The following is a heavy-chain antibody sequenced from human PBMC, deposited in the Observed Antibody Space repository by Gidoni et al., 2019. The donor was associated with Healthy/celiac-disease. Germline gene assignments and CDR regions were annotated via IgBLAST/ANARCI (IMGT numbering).Heavy chain of an antibody. V-gene: IGHV1-8*01. CDR1: GYTFTSYD. Sequence: QVQLLQSGAAVKKPGASVMVACKASGYTFTSYDLNWVRQATGQGLEWMGWMNPNSGNRGYAQKFQGRVTMTRNTSRSTAYMELSSLRSEDTAVYYCARGYCSGGSCYGTWGYWGQGTLVTVSS. J-gene: IGHJ4*02. CDR2: MNPNSGNR. D-gene: IGHD2-15*01. CDR3: ARGYCSGGSCYGTWGY.